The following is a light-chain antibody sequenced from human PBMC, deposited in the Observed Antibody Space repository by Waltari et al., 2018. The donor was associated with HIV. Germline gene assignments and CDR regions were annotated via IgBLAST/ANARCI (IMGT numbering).Light chain of an antibody. Sequence: QSVLTPPPSASGAPGRGVTISCSGSSSNIGQNSVIWYQQNPGSAPKLPIYGRNLRAPGVPDRFAGSKSGTSASLVISGLQSDDEADYYCAAWDESLHGYVFGPGTTVTVL. CDR2: GRN. CDR1: SSNIGQNS. CDR3: AAWDESLHGYV. V-gene: IGLV1-44*01. J-gene: IGLJ1*01.